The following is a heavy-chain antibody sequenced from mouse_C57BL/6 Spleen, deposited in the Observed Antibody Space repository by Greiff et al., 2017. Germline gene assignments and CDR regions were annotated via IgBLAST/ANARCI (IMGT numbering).Heavy chain of an antibody. CDR3: ARLGEGWFAY. V-gene: IGHV1-59*01. Sequence: QVQLKQPGAELVRPGTSVKLSCKASGYTFTSYWMHWVKQRPGQGLEWIGVIDPSDSYTNYNQKFKGKATLTVDTSSSTAYMQLSSLTSEDSAVYYCARLGEGWFAYWGQGTLVTVSA. J-gene: IGHJ3*01. CDR1: GYTFTSYW. CDR2: IDPSDSYT.